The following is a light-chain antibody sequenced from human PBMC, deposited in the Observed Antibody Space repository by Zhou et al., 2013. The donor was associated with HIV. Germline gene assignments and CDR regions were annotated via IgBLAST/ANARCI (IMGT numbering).Light chain of an antibody. CDR3: QQYNNWPPIT. Sequence: EVVMTQSPSTLSVSPGERVTLSCRASQNVFSNLAWYQQKPGQAPSLLIYAASTRATGVPVRFSGSGSGTEFTLTISSLQSEDFAVYYCQQYNNWPPITFGQGTRLEIK. CDR2: AAS. CDR1: QNVFSN. V-gene: IGKV3-15*01. J-gene: IGKJ5*01.